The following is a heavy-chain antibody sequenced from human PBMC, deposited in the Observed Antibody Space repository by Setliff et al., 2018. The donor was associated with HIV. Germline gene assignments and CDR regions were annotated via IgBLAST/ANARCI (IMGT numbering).Heavy chain of an antibody. CDR3: ARVPLSGWLYFDY. D-gene: IGHD6-19*01. Sequence: GASVKVSCKASGYTFTSYGISWVRQATGQGLEWMGWMNPNSGVSGYGQKFQGRVTMTRDTSISTAYMELSSLTSEDTAVYYCARVPLSGWLYFDYWGQGTLVTVSS. V-gene: IGHV1-8*02. CDR2: MNPNSGVS. J-gene: IGHJ4*02. CDR1: GYTFTSYG.